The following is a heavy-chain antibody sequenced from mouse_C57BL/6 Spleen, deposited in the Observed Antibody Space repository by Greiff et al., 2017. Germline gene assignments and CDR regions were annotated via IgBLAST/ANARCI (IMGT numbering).Heavy chain of an antibody. CDR3: ARGFTTVVATGHWYFDV. CDR2: IDPSDSYT. Sequence: QVQLQQPGAELVRPGTSVKLSCKASGYTFTSYWMHWVKQRPGQGLEWIGVIDPSDSYTNYNQKFKGKATLTVDTSSSTAYMQLSGLTSEGSAVYYCARGFTTVVATGHWYFDVWGTGTTVTVSA. J-gene: IGHJ1*03. CDR1: GYTFTSYW. V-gene: IGHV1-59*01. D-gene: IGHD1-1*01.